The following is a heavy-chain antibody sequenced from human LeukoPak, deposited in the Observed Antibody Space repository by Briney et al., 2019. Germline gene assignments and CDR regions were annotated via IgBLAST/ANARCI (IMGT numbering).Heavy chain of an antibody. D-gene: IGHD2-21*01. V-gene: IGHV4-59*01. CDR1: GGSISSYY. CDR2: IYYGGST. Sequence: SETLSLTCTVSGGSISSYYWSWIRQPPGKGLEGIGYIYYGGSTNYNPSLKSRVTISVDTSNTQFSPKLSPVTAADTAVYYCARVYSSSRRGPLYYFDYWGQGTLVTVSS. J-gene: IGHJ4*02. CDR3: ARVYSSSRRGPLYYFDY.